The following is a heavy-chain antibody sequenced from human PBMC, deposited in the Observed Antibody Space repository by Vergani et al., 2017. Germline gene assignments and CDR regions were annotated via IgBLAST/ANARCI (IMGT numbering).Heavy chain of an antibody. Sequence: EVQLVDSGGGLIQPGRCLRLSCPASGFTFGDYAMSWVRQAPGKGLEWVAFIRRKVYSETTEYAASVKGRFTISRDDSKSIAYLQMNSLKTEDTALYHFTRVFSYSVGWYPSDYWGQGTLVTASS. CDR2: IRRKVYSETT. V-gene: IGHV3-49*04. CDR1: GFTFGDYA. D-gene: IGHD6-19*01. J-gene: IGHJ4*02. CDR3: TRVFSYSVGWYPSDY.